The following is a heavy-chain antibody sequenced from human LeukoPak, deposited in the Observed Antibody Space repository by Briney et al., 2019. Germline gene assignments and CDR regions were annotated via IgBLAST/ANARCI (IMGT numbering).Heavy chain of an antibody. CDR1: GGSISSGSYY. CDR3: AREPADYDSSGYPRN. Sequence: PSETLSLTCTVSGGSISSGSYYWSWIRQPAGKGLEWIGRIYTSGSTNYNPSLKSRVTISVDTSKNQFSLKLSSVTAADTAVYYCAREPADYDSSGYPRNWGQGTMVTVSS. CDR2: IYTSGST. V-gene: IGHV4-61*02. J-gene: IGHJ3*01. D-gene: IGHD3-22*01.